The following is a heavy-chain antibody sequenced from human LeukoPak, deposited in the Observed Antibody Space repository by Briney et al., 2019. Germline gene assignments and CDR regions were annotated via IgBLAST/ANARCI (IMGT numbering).Heavy chain of an antibody. CDR2: ISYDGSNK. CDR1: GFTFSSYG. Sequence: AGGSLRLSCAASGFTFSSYGMHWVRQAPGKGLEWVAVISYDGSNKYYADSVKGRFTISRDNSKNTLYLQMNSLRAEDTAVYYCAKDHSFDYGDPCYYYGMDVWGKGTTVTVSS. J-gene: IGHJ6*04. D-gene: IGHD4-17*01. CDR3: AKDHSFDYGDPCYYYGMDV. V-gene: IGHV3-30*18.